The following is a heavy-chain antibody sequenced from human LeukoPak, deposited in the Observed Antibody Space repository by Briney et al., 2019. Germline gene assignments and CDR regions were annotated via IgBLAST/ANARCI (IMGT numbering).Heavy chain of an antibody. CDR1: GFTFSSYS. CDR3: AREEQQLVLPDY. D-gene: IGHD6-13*01. CDR2: ISSSSSYI. Sequence: GGSLRLSCAASGFTFSSYSMNWVRQAPGKGLEWVSSISSSSSYIYYADSVKGRFTISRDNAKNSLYLQINSLRAEDTAVYYCAREEQQLVLPDYWGQGTLVTVSS. V-gene: IGHV3-21*01. J-gene: IGHJ4*02.